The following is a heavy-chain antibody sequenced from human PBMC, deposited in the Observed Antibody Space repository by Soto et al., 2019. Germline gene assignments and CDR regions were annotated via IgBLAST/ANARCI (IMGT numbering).Heavy chain of an antibody. D-gene: IGHD3-10*01. CDR1: GFTFSSYG. Sequence: PGGSLRLSCAASGFTFSSYGMHWVRQAPGKGLEWVAVISYDGSNKYYADSVKGRFTISRDNSKNTLYLQMNSLRAEDTAVYYCAKDLLALWYYGMDVWGQGTTVTVSS. J-gene: IGHJ6*02. V-gene: IGHV3-30*18. CDR2: ISYDGSNK. CDR3: AKDLLALWYYGMDV.